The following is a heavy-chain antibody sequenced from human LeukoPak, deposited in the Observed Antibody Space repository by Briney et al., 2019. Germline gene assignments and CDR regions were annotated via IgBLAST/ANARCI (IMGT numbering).Heavy chain of an antibody. CDR2: ISDSGGST. Sequence: GGSQRLSCAASGFTFSSYAMSWVRQAPGKGLEWVSAISDSGGSTYYADSVKGRFTISRDNSKNTLYLQVNSLRAGDTAVYYCARACSGGSCYLAAFDTSGPGRMVTVSS. D-gene: IGHD2-15*01. CDR3: ARACSGGSCYLAAFDT. V-gene: IGHV3-23*01. J-gene: IGHJ3*02. CDR1: GFTFSSYA.